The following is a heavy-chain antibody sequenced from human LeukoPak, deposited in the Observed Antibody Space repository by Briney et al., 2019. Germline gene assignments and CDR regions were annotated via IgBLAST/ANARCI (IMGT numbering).Heavy chain of an antibody. Sequence: GESLKISCKGSGYSFTSYWIGWVRQMPGKGLEWMGIIYPGDSDTRYSPSFQGQVTISADKSISTAYLQWSSLKASDTAMYYCAGVSGSRVVVVPAANKGFDYWGQGTLVTVSS. J-gene: IGHJ4*02. D-gene: IGHD2-2*01. CDR3: AGVSGSRVVVVPAANKGFDY. CDR2: IYPGDSDT. CDR1: GYSFTSYW. V-gene: IGHV5-51*01.